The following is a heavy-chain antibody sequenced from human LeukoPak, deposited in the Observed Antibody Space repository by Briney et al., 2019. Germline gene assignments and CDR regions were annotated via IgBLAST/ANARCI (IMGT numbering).Heavy chain of an antibody. CDR1: GFTFGDYA. Sequence: PGGSLRLSCTTSGFTFGDYAMNWVRQAPGKGLEWVGFIRSKACGGTTDYAASVKGRFTISRDDSKNIAYLEMSSLKTEDTAIYYCTREGTYSSSAPFDYWGQGTLVTVSS. J-gene: IGHJ4*02. CDR2: IRSKACGGTT. V-gene: IGHV3-49*04. CDR3: TREGTYSSSAPFDY. D-gene: IGHD6-6*01.